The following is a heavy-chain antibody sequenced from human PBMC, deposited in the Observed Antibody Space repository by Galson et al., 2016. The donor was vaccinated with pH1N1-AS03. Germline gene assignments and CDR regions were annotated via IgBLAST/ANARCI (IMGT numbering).Heavy chain of an antibody. J-gene: IGHJ3*02. D-gene: IGHD3-10*01. Sequence: SGAEVKKPGESLRISCQGSGYSFPSYWINWVRQMPGKGLEWMGRIDPSDSYTNYRPSFQGHVTFSTDKSISTAYLQWNSLKASDTAMYYCARLMFRGRQNSGNAFDIWGQGTMVTVSP. V-gene: IGHV5-10-1*01. CDR1: GYSFPSYW. CDR3: ARLMFRGRQNSGNAFDI. CDR2: IDPSDSYT.